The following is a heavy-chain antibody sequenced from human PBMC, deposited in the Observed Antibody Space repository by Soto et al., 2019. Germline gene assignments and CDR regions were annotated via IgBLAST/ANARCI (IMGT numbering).Heavy chain of an antibody. CDR3: ARGYNDFWSGYLTWFDP. V-gene: IGHV4-59*01. CDR1: GGSISSYY. D-gene: IGHD3-3*01. Sequence: TLSLTCTVSGGSISSYYWSWIRQPPGKGLEWIGYIYYSGSTNYNPSLKSRVTISVDTSKNQFSLKLSSLTAADTAVYYCARGYNDFWSGYLTWFDPWGQGTLVTVSS. J-gene: IGHJ5*02. CDR2: IYYSGST.